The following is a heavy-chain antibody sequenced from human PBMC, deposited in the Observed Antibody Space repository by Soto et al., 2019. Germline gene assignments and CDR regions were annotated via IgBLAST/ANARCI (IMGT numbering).Heavy chain of an antibody. CDR2: INAGNGNT. CDR3: ARGTKPIDS. D-gene: IGHD3-9*01. V-gene: IGHV1-3*01. Sequence: RASVKVSCKASGYTFTNYAMHWVRQAPGQRLEWMGWINAGNGNTKYSQKFQGRVTITRDTSASTAYMGLSSRRSEDTAVYYCARGTKPIDSWGEGTLVTASS. CDR1: GYTFTNYA. J-gene: IGHJ4*02.